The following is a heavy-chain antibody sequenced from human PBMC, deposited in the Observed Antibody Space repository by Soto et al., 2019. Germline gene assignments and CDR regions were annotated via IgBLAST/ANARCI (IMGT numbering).Heavy chain of an antibody. CDR1: GGTFSSYA. V-gene: IGHV1-69*19. Sequence: QVQLVQSGAEVQKPGSSVKVSCKASGGTFSSYAISWVRQAPGQGLEWMGGIIPIFGTANYAQKFQGRVTITADESTSTAYMELSSLRSEDTAVYYCASLTIFGVVTTYGMDVWGQGTTVTVSS. D-gene: IGHD3-3*01. CDR2: IIPIFGTA. J-gene: IGHJ6*02. CDR3: ASLTIFGVVTTYGMDV.